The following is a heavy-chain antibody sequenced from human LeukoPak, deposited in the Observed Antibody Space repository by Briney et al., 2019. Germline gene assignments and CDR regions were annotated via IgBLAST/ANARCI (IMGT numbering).Heavy chain of an antibody. CDR1: GYTFTSYY. V-gene: IGHV1-46*01. J-gene: IGHJ6*02. Sequence: ASVKVSCTASGYTFTSYYMHWVRQAPGQGLEWMGIINPSGGSTSYAQKFQGRVTMTRDTSTSTVYMELSSLRSEDTAVYYCATVDDFWGPYRDRPNYYYYGMDVWGQGTTVTVSS. D-gene: IGHD3-3*01. CDR2: INPSGGST. CDR3: ATVDDFWGPYRDRPNYYYYGMDV.